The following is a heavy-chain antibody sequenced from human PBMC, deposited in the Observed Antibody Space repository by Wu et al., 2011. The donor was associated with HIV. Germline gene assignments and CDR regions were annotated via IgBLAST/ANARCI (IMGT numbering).Heavy chain of an antibody. Sequence: QVQLVQSGAEVKKPGSSVRVACKASGGTFSNNAFSWVRQAPGQGLEWMGRIIPIFDKPNYGQKFQGRITITADKSTNTAYMELSSLRSEDTALYYCAVGLVVNDAFEIWGQGT. CDR1: GGTFSNNA. D-gene: IGHD3-22*01. CDR2: IIPIFDKP. J-gene: IGHJ3*02. CDR3: AVGLVVNDAFEI. V-gene: IGHV1-69*04.